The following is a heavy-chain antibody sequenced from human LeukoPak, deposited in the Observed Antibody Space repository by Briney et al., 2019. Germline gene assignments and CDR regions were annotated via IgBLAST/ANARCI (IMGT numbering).Heavy chain of an antibody. Sequence: GGSLRLSCAASGFTFSSYGMNWVRQAPGMGLEWLSYVSGRGDTIYYADSVKGRFTISRDNAKNSLSLQMNGLRAEDTAVYYCARDRMQQLYYYYGMDVWGQGTTVTVSS. D-gene: IGHD6-13*01. CDR2: VSGRGDTI. CDR1: GFTFSSYG. J-gene: IGHJ6*02. CDR3: ARDRMQQLYYYYGMDV. V-gene: IGHV3-48*03.